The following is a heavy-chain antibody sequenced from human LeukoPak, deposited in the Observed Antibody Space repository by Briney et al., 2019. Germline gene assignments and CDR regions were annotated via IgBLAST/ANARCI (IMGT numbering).Heavy chain of an antibody. J-gene: IGHJ4*02. Sequence: GESLKISCAASGFTFGSYWMDWVRQSSDQGLEWVANIKQDGSEAYYLDSVKGRFTISRDNAKNALFLQMNSLRAEDTAVYYCTRSLDYWGQGTLVTVSS. CDR3: TRSLDY. CDR1: GFTFGSYW. CDR2: IKQDGSEA. V-gene: IGHV3-7*01.